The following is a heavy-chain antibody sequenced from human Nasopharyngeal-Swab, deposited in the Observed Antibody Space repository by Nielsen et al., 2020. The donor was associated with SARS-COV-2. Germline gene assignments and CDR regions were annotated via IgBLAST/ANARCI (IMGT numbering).Heavy chain of an antibody. V-gene: IGHV1-46*01. Sequence: ASVKVSCKASGYTFTSYYMHWVRQAPGQGLEWMGIINPSGGSTSYAQKFQGRVTLTRDTSTSTVYMELSSLRSEDTAVYYCARAERETARAEPGDYWGQGTLVTVSS. CDR2: INPSGGST. CDR1: GYTFTSYY. J-gene: IGHJ4*02. CDR3: ARAERETARAEPGDY. D-gene: IGHD1-14*01.